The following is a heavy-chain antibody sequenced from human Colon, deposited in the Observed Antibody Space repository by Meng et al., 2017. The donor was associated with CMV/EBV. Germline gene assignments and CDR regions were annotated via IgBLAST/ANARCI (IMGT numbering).Heavy chain of an antibody. CDR2: ISGSGLTT. Sequence: GESLKISCEASQFTFKNFAMHWARQAPGKGLQWVSTISGSGLTTYYADSVKGRFTVSRDNSEDTLYLQMHSLRAEDTAVYYCVRDNARVQGNIPILVVPQGFDYWGQGTVVTVSS. J-gene: IGHJ4*02. V-gene: IGHV3-23*01. CDR1: QFTFKNFA. D-gene: IGHD3-22*01. CDR3: VRDNARVQGNIPILVVPQGFDY.